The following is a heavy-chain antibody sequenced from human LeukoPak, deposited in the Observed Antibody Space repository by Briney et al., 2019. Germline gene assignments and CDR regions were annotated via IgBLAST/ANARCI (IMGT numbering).Heavy chain of an antibody. CDR3: ARRRPGFFALDI. Sequence: GGSLRLSCTASGFAFDEHGMSWVRQVPGKGLVWVSRISVDGTTTTYADSVRGGFTVSRDNAKNTLYLQMNSLRAEDTGVYYCARRRPGFFALDIWGQGTMVTVSS. CDR1: GFAFDEHG. V-gene: IGHV3-74*01. CDR2: ISVDGTTT. J-gene: IGHJ3*02.